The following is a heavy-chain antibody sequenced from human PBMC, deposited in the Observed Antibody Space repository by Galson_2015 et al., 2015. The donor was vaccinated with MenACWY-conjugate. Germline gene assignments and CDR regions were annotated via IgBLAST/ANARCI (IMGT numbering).Heavy chain of an antibody. J-gene: IGHJ4*02. V-gene: IGHV3-23*01. Sequence: SLRLSCAASGFTFSSYGMSWVRQAPGKGLEWVSSVSATGSKIYYADSVKGRFTISRDNSKNTLYLQMSSLRAEDTAVYYCAKRTSGVVISTFDYWGQGTLVTVSS. CDR2: VSATGSKI. CDR1: GFTFSSYG. CDR3: AKRTSGVVISTFDY. D-gene: IGHD3-3*01.